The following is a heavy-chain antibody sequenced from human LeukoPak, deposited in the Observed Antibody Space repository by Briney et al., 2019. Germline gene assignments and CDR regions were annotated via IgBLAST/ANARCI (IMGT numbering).Heavy chain of an antibody. CDR2: IYTSGST. D-gene: IGHD6-19*01. V-gene: IGHV4-61*02. CDR1: GGSISSGSYY. Sequence: SQTLSLTCTVSGGSISSGSYYWSWIRQPAGKGLEWIGRIYTSGSTNYNPSLKSRVTISVDTSKNQFSLKLSSVTAADTAVYYCARLGPTGSGWYWMNYWGQGTLVTVSS. CDR3: ARLGPTGSGWYWMNY. J-gene: IGHJ4*02.